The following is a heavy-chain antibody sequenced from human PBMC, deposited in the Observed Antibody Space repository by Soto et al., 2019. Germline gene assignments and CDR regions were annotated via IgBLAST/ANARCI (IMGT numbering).Heavy chain of an antibody. Sequence: SETLSLTCTVSGGSISSSSYYWGWIRQPPGKGLEWIGSIYYSGSTYYNPSLKSRVTISVDTSKNQFSLKLSSVTAADTAVYYCARFAYGSGSYYGYYYGMDVWGQGTTVTVSS. CDR1: GGSISSSSYY. V-gene: IGHV4-39*01. D-gene: IGHD3-10*01. CDR3: ARFAYGSGSYYGYYYGMDV. J-gene: IGHJ6*02. CDR2: IYYSGST.